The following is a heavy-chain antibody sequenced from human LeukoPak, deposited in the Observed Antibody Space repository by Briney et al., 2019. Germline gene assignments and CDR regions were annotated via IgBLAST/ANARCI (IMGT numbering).Heavy chain of an antibody. D-gene: IGHD2-15*01. V-gene: IGHV3-48*02. CDR2: ISSSSSTI. CDR3: ARDIVVVVAATPYYYYGMDV. J-gene: IGHJ6*02. Sequence: GGSLRLSCAASGFTFRGYSMNWVRQAPGKGLEWVSYISSSSSTIYYADSVKGRFTISRDNAKNSLYLQMNSLRDEDTAVYYCARDIVVVVAATPYYYYGMDVWGQGTTVTVSS. CDR1: GFTFRGYS.